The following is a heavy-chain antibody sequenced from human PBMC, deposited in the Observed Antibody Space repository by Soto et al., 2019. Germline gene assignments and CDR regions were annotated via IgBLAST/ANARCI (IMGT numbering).Heavy chain of an antibody. V-gene: IGHV1-69*01. CDR3: ARSRVTYYHDRSALKI. Sequence: QVQLVQSGAEVKKPGSSVKVSCKASGGTFSSYAISWVRQAPGQGLEWMGGIIPIFGTANYAQKFQGRVTITADQSTSTAYMEPSSLRCQDTGVYYCARSRVTYYHDRSALKIWGQGTMVTVSS. CDR1: GGTFSSYA. CDR2: IIPIFGTA. D-gene: IGHD3-22*01. J-gene: IGHJ3*02.